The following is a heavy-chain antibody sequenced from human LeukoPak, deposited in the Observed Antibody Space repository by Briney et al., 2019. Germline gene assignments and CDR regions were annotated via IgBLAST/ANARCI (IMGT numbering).Heavy chain of an antibody. CDR2: IYTSGST. CDR3: ARDLDDSGYYYVY. CDR1: GGSVSSGSYY. D-gene: IGHD3-22*01. Sequence: PSQTLSLTCTVAGGSVSSGSYYWSWIRQPAGKGLEWIGRIYTSGSTNYNPSLKSRVTISVDTSKNQFSLKLSSVTAADTAVYQCARDLDDSGYYYVYWGQGTLVTVSS. J-gene: IGHJ4*02. V-gene: IGHV4-61*02.